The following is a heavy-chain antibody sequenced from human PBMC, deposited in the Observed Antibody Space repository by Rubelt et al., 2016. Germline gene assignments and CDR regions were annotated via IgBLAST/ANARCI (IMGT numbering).Heavy chain of an antibody. CDR1: GYTFTSYG. CDR2: ISAYNGNT. Sequence: VQLVQSGAEVKKPGASVKVSCKASGYTFTSYGISWVRQAPGQGLEWMGWISAYNGNTNYAQTIQGRVTMTTDTSTSTAYMELRSLRSDGTAVYYCARDPLPVRGVIMTPTHWGQGTLVTVSS. CDR3: ARDPLPVRGVIMTPTH. D-gene: IGHD3-10*01. V-gene: IGHV1-18*01. J-gene: IGHJ4*02.